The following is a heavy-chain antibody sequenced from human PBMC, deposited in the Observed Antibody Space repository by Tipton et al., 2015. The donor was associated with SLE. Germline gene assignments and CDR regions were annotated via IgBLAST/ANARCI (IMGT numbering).Heavy chain of an antibody. CDR2: INHSGST. Sequence: TLSLTCAVYGGSFSDYYWSWIRQPPGKGLEGIGEINHSGSTNYNPSLKSRVTISVDTSKNQFSLNLSSVTAADTTVDYCARDPPGLDNSFDLWGRGTLVTVSS. J-gene: IGHJ3*01. D-gene: IGHD5-24*01. CDR1: GGSFSDYY. CDR3: ARDPPGLDNSFDL. V-gene: IGHV4-34*01.